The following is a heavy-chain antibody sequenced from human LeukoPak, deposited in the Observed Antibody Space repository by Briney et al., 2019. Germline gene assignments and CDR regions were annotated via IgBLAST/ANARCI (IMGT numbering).Heavy chain of an antibody. CDR2: ISSSSSYI. J-gene: IGHJ6*03. V-gene: IGHV3-21*01. CDR1: GFTFSSYS. CDR3: ARVELWLNYYYYMDV. D-gene: IGHD5-18*01. Sequence: GSLRLSCAASGFTFSSYSMNWVRQAPGKGLEWVSSISSSSSYIYYADSVKGRFTISRDNAKNSLYLQMNSPRAEDTAVYYCARVELWLNYYYYMDVWGKGTTVTVSS.